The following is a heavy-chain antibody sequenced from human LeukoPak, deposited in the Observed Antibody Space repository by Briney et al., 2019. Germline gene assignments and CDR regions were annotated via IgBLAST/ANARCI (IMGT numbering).Heavy chain of an antibody. CDR3: ARSGGGWYGNFDY. V-gene: IGHV1-2*02. CDR1: GYTFTGYY. Sequence: VASVKVSCKASGYTFTGYYMHWVRQAPGQGLEWMGWINPNSGGTNYAQKFQGRVTVTRDTSISTAYMELSRLRSDDTAVYYCARSGGGWYGNFDYWGQGTLLTVSS. CDR2: INPNSGGT. J-gene: IGHJ4*02. D-gene: IGHD6-19*01.